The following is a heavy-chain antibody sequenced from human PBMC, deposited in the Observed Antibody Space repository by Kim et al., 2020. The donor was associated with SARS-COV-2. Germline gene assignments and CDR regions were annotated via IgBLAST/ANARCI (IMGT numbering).Heavy chain of an antibody. D-gene: IGHD5-18*01. J-gene: IGHJ4*02. CDR2: LSNDGSHK. CDR3: AKGAFSYGTIDY. V-gene: IGHV3-30*18. Sequence: GGSLRLSCAASGFTFSTYAMHWVRQAPGKRLEWVAVLSNDGSHKYYADSVKGRFTISRDNSKNTLYLQMDSLGAEDTSVYYCAKGAFSYGTIDYWGQGTLVTVTS. CDR1: GFTFSTYA.